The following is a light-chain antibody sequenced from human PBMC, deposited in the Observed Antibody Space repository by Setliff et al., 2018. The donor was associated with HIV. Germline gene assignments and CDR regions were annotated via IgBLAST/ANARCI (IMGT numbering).Light chain of an antibody. Sequence: QSALTQPASVSGSPGQSITISCTGTSSDIGSSNFVSWYQQHPGKAPKVMIYNVDKRPSGVSNRFSGSKSGNTASLTISGLQTEDQADYYCCSYTSSLTYVFGTGTKGTVL. J-gene: IGLJ1*01. CDR1: SSDIGSSNF. CDR2: NVD. V-gene: IGLV2-14*03. CDR3: CSYTSSLTYV.